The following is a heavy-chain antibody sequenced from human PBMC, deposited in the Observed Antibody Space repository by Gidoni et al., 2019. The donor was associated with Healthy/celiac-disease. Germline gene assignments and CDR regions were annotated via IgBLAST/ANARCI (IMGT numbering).Heavy chain of an antibody. D-gene: IGHD2-2*02. V-gene: IGHV3-33*01. J-gene: IGHJ4*02. Sequence: QVQLVESGGGVVQPGGALRLSCAGSGVTFSSYGRHWVRQAPGKGLEWVAVIWYDGSKKYYADSVKGRFTISRDNSKNPLYLQMNSLRAEDTAVYYCARGFLPAAIGDFDYWGQGTLVTVSS. CDR1: GVTFSSYG. CDR2: IWYDGSKK. CDR3: ARGFLPAAIGDFDY.